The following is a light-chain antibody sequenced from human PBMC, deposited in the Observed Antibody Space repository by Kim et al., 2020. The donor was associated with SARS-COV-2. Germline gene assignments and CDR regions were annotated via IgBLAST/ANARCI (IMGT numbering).Light chain of an antibody. J-gene: IGKJ4*01. Sequence: SASVGDRVTITCRASQDISNYLAWFQQKPGKAPESLIYAASSLQSGVPSRFSGSGSGTDFTLTISSLQPEDFATYYCHQYNSYPLTFGGGTKVEI. CDR1: QDISNY. V-gene: IGKV1-16*01. CDR2: AAS. CDR3: HQYNSYPLT.